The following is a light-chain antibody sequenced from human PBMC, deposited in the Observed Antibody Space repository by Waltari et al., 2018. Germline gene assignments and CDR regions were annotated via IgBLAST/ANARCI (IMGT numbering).Light chain of an antibody. V-gene: IGKV2-24*01. CDR3: MQSIQFPLT. Sequence: DIVMTQTPLSSPVTLGQPASISCRSSQSLVDSDGSTYLSWLHQRPGQPPRLLISKISNRLSGVPDRFSGSGAGTDFTLTISRVEAEDVGVYYCMQSIQFPLTFGGGTKVELK. CDR1: QSLVDSDGSTY. CDR2: KIS. J-gene: IGKJ4*01.